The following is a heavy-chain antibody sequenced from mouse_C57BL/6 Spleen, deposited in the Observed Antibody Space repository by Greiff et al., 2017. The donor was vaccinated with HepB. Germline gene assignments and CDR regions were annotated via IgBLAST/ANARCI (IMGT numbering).Heavy chain of an antibody. V-gene: IGHV1-81*01. CDR3: ASSTMITTGKFAY. J-gene: IGHJ3*01. CDR2: IYPRSGNT. CDR1: GYTFTSYG. D-gene: IGHD2-4*01. Sequence: VQLVESGAELARPGASVKLSCKASGYTFTSYGISWVKQRTGQGLEWIGEIYPRSGNTYYNEKFEGKATLTADKSSSTAYMELRSLTSEDSAVYFCASSTMITTGKFAYWGQGTLVTVSA.